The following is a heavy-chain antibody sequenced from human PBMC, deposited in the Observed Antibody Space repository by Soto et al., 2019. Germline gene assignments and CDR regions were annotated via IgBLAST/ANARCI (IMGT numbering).Heavy chain of an antibody. CDR3: VRGGNWFDS. V-gene: IGHV3-7*05. CDR2: IDQGGGEK. CDR1: GFSFSTYW. Sequence: EVQLVESGGGLVQPGGSLRLSCAASGFSFSTYWMAWVRQAPGKGLEWVANIDQGGGEKYYVDSVRGRFTISRDNAQNSLYLQVDGLRAEDWAIYDCVRGGNWFDSWGQGTLVSVSS. J-gene: IGHJ5*01. D-gene: IGHD3-10*01.